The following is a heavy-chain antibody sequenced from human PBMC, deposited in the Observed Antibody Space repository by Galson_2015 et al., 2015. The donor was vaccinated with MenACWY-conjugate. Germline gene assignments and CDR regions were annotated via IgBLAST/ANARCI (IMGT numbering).Heavy chain of an antibody. CDR1: GFTFSSYA. V-gene: IGHV3-23*01. J-gene: IGHJ4*02. D-gene: IGHD3-9*01. CDR3: AKDLVKNYEMLTGYYSD. Sequence: SLRLSCAASGFTFSSYAMTWVRQAPGKGLEWVSTIRDSGRFTYYADSVKGRFTISRDNSKNALFLQMNNVRADDTASYYCAKDLVKNYEMLTGYYSDWGQGTLVTVSS. CDR2: IRDSGRFT.